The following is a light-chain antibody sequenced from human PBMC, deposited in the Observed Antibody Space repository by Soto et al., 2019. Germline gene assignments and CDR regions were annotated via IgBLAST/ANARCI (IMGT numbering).Light chain of an antibody. CDR2: GAY. V-gene: IGKV3-15*01. CDR3: QQYNEWPLT. CDR1: QSVNNY. Sequence: EMVMTQSPATLSLSPGERATLSCRASQSVNNYLAWYQRKPGQAPRLLIYGAYTRATTIPARFSGSGSGTEFTLTISSLQSEDFAVYYCQQYNEWPLTFGGGTKVDIK. J-gene: IGKJ4*01.